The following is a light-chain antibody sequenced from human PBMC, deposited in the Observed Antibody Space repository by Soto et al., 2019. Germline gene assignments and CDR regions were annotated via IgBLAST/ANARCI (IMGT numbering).Light chain of an antibody. CDR3: QQYNNWPRAT. CDR2: RTS. Sequence: EIVLTQSPATLSVSPGHRASLSCRASQGISSNLAWYQQKPGQAPRLLMFRTSSRATGFPARFSGSGSGTEFNLTISSLQSEDFGVYYCQQYNNWPRATFGGGTKVDIK. CDR1: QGISSN. J-gene: IGKJ4*01. V-gene: IGKV3-15*01.